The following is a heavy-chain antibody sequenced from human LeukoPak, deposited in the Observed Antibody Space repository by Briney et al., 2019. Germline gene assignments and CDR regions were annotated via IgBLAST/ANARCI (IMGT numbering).Heavy chain of an antibody. D-gene: IGHD3-22*01. CDR3: ARETILDSSGYYDY. CDR1: GFTFSSYA. CDR2: ISYDGSNK. V-gene: IGHV3-30-3*01. Sequence: GGSLRLSCAASGFTFSSYAMHWVRQAPGKGLEWVAVISYDGSNKYYADSVKGRFTISRGNSKNTLYLQMNSLRAEDTAVYYCARETILDSSGYYDYWDQGTLVTVSS. J-gene: IGHJ4*02.